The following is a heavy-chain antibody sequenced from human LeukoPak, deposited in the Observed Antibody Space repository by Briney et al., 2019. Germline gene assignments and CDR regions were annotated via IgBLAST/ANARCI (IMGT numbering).Heavy chain of an antibody. CDR1: GFSFSSYS. D-gene: IGHD3-22*01. CDR3: ARVAVQDGYDSSGYYRYFDY. Sequence: GGSLRLSCAASGFSFSSYSMNWVRQAPGKGLEWISSISSSNLMYDADSVKGRFTISRDNAKNSLYLQMNSLRAEDTAVYYCARVAVQDGYDSSGYYRYFDYWGQGTLVTVSS. J-gene: IGHJ4*02. CDR2: ISSSNLM. V-gene: IGHV3-21*01.